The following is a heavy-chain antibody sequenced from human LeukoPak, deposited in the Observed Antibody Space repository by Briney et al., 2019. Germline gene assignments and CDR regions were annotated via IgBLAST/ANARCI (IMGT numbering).Heavy chain of an antibody. Sequence: GGSLRLSWGASVFSFEGYDLSGVRQATGKGLEWVSAISGGGGSTSYAYSVKGRFTVSRDNSKNTLYLQMNSPRAEDTALYYCANRPLIGIYLDYWGQGTLVTVSS. J-gene: IGHJ4*02. V-gene: IGHV3-23*01. CDR2: ISGGGGST. CDR3: ANRPLIGIYLDY. D-gene: IGHD1-20*01. CDR1: VFSFEGYD.